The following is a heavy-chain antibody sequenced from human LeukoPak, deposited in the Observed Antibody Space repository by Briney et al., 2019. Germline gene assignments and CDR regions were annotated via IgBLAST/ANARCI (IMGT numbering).Heavy chain of an antibody. J-gene: IGHJ5*02. D-gene: IGHD2-2*01. CDR3: ARGSYQLLSWFDP. CDR1: GGSISSGGYS. CDR2: IYHSGST. V-gene: IGHV4-30-2*01. Sequence: SETLSLTCAVSGGSISSGGYSWSWLRQPPGKGLEWIGYIYHSGSTYYNPSLKSRVTISVDRSKNQFSLKLSSVTAADTAVYYCARGSYQLLSWFDPWGRGTLVTVSS.